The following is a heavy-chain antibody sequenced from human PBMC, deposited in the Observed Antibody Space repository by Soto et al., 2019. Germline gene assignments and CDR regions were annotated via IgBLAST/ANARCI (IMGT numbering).Heavy chain of an antibody. D-gene: IGHD6-6*01. CDR2: IVVGSGNT. CDR1: GFSFTSSA. J-gene: IGHJ4*02. CDR3: AAVSKQLVKFDY. Sequence: GTSVEVSCQDCGFSFTSSAGQWVRQARGQRLEWIGWIVVGSGNTNYAQKFQERVTITRDMSTSTAYMELSSLRSEDTAVYYCAAVSKQLVKFDYWGQGTLVTVSS. V-gene: IGHV1-58*01.